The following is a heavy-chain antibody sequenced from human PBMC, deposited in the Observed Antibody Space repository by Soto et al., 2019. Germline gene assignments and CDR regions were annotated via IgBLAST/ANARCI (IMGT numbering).Heavy chain of an antibody. CDR1: GGTFSSYA. V-gene: IGHV1-69*06. CDR3: RADNMRRTIDY. D-gene: IGHD1-1*01. CDR2: IIPIFGTA. J-gene: IGHJ4*02. Sequence: SVKVSCKASGGTFSSYAISWVRQAPGQGLEWMGGIIPIFGTANYAQKFQGRVTITADKSTSTAYMELSSLRPEDTAVYYCRADNMRRTIDYWGQGTLVTVSS.